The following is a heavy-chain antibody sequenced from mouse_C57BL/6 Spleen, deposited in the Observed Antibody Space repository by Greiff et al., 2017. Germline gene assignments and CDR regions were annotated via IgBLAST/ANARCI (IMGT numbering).Heavy chain of an antibody. CDR2: INPNYGTT. D-gene: IGHD1-1*01. V-gene: IGHV1-39*01. J-gene: IGHJ2*01. CDR3: ARGYGSSLYYFDY. Sequence: VQLQQSGPELVKPGASVKISCKASGYSFTDYNMNWVKQSNGKSLEWIGVINPNYGTTSYNQKFKGKATLTVDQSSSTAYMQLNRLTSEDSAVYDCARGYGSSLYYFDYWGQGTTLTVSS. CDR1: GYSFTDYN.